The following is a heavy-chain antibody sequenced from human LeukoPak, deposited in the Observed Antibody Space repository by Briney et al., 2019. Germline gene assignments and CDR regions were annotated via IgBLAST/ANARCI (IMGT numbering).Heavy chain of an antibody. Sequence: GGSLRLSCAASGFTFSSYAMHWVRQAPGKGLEWVAVISYDGSNKYYADSVKGRFTISRGNSKNTLYLQMNSLRAEDTAVYYCARERGALLPYYDFWSGYSYYYYGMDVWGQGTTVTVSS. D-gene: IGHD3-3*01. V-gene: IGHV3-30*04. CDR3: ARERGALLPYYDFWSGYSYYYYGMDV. J-gene: IGHJ6*02. CDR1: GFTFSSYA. CDR2: ISYDGSNK.